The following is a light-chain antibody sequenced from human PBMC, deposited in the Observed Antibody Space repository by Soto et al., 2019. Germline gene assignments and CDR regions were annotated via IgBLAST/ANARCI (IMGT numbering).Light chain of an antibody. CDR1: SGHSSYI. V-gene: IGLV4-60*02. CDR2: LEGSGSY. CDR3: ETCDRSTRV. Sequence: QPVLTQPPSASASLGPSVKLTCTLSSGHSSYIIAWHQQQPGKAPPYLMKLEGSGSYNKGSGDPVCCSGSSSWADRYLTISKLQFEDESDYDCETCDRSTRVFGGGTKLTVL. J-gene: IGLJ3*02.